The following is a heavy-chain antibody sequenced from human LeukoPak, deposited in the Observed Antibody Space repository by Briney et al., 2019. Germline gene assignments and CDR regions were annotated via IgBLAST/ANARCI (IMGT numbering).Heavy chain of an antibody. CDR2: MNPNSGNT. CDR3: ARVNPSGSYWYDY. J-gene: IGHJ4*02. D-gene: IGHD1-26*01. Sequence: ASVKVSCKASGYTFNSLDINWVRQANGQGLECMGWMNPNSGNTGYAQKFQGRVTITRNTSISTAYMELSSLRSEDTAVYYCARVNPSGSYWYDYWGQGTLVTVSS. CDR1: GYTFNSLD. V-gene: IGHV1-8*03.